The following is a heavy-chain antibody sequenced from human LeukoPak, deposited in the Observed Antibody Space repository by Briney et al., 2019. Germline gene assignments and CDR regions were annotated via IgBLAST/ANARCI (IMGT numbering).Heavy chain of an antibody. Sequence: PSGTLSLTCAVSGGSISSSNWWSWVRQPPGKGLVWIGEIYHSGSTNYNPSLKSRVTIAVDKSKSQFSLKLSSVTAADTAVYYCARAPAVAGTSYYFDYWGQGTLVTVSS. CDR2: IYHSGST. CDR3: ARAPAVAGTSYYFDY. J-gene: IGHJ4*02. CDR1: GGSISSSNW. D-gene: IGHD6-19*01. V-gene: IGHV4-4*02.